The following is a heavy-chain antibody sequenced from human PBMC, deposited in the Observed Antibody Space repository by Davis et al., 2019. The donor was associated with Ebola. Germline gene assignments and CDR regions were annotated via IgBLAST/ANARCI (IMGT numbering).Heavy chain of an antibody. Sequence: GGSLRLSCAASGFTFSSYWMNWVRQAPGKGLEWVSYISSISSTIYYADSVKGRFTISRDNAKNSLYLQMNSLRDEDTAVYYCARAYSSSWHYYYGMDVWGQGTTVTVSS. V-gene: IGHV3-48*02. CDR1: GFTFSSYW. CDR2: ISSISSTI. CDR3: ARAYSSSWHYYYGMDV. D-gene: IGHD6-13*01. J-gene: IGHJ6*02.